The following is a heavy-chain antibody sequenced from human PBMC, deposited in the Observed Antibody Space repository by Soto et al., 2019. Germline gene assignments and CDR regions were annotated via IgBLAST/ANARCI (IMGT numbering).Heavy chain of an antibody. CDR1: GFDFSNSW. J-gene: IGHJ6*02. CDR2: INSDGSGT. Sequence: EVQLVESGGGLVQPGGSLRLSCAASGFDFSNSWIHWVRQGPGKGLVWVSHINSDGSGTTYADSVKGRFTISRDNAKNTVYLQMNSLRADDTAVCYCAKDTAYAMDVWGQGTTVTVSS. D-gene: IGHD2-15*01. CDR3: AKDTAYAMDV. V-gene: IGHV3-74*01.